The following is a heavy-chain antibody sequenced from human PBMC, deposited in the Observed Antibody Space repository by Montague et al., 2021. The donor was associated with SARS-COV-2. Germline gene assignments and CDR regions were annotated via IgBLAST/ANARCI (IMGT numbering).Heavy chain of an antibody. CDR2: INYSGST. CDR3: ARAPIYRSSWYAYFDY. CDR1: GDSMNNYY. V-gene: IGHV4-59*12. D-gene: IGHD6-13*01. J-gene: IGHJ4*02. Sequence: SETLSLTCTVSGDSMNNYYWSWIRQPPGKGLEWIGYINYSGSTHXNPSLQSRVTLSKDTSKNQFSLRLTSVTAADTAMYFCARAPIYRSSWYAYFDYWGQGTLVTGSS.